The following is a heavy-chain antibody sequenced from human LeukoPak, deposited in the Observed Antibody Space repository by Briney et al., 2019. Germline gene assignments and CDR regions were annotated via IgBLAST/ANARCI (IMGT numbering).Heavy chain of an antibody. CDR1: GFAFSSYG. CDR2: ISWNGAGT. V-gene: IGHV3-20*04. Sequence: PGRSLRLSCAASGFAFSSYGMSWVRQAPGKGLEWVSGISWNGAGTDYADSVKGRFTTSRDNAKNSLYLQMNSLRAEDTALYYCARSHIGGYIGYDTDWGQGTLVTVSS. CDR3: ARSHIGGYIGYDTD. J-gene: IGHJ4*02. D-gene: IGHD5-12*01.